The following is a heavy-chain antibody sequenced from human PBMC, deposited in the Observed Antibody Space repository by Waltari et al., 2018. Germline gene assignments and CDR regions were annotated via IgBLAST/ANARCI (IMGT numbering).Heavy chain of an antibody. CDR1: GYTFTGYY. J-gene: IGHJ5*02. CDR2: IKPNRGGT. Sequence: QVQLVQSGAEVKKPGASVKVSCKASGYTFTGYYMHWVRQAPGQGLEWMGWIKPNRGGTNYGQKLQGRVTMTRDTSISTAYMELSRLRSDDTAVYYCAREYLDDFWSGASLGPWGQGTLVTVSS. D-gene: IGHD3-3*01. V-gene: IGHV1-2*02. CDR3: AREYLDDFWSGASLGP.